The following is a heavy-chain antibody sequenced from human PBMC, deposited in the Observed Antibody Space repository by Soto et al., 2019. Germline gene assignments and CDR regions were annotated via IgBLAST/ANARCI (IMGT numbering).Heavy chain of an antibody. Sequence: QVQLLQSGAEVKKSGTSVKVSCKVSGGIFRRYSISWVRQAPGQGLEWLRGIVPIFDITNYAQKFQGRVTITADESKSTAYMALTSLRSEDTAVYYCARPDEGSYSSNHHYYYALDVWGQGTTVTVSS. CDR2: IVPIFDIT. J-gene: IGHJ6*02. CDR1: GGIFRRYS. V-gene: IGHV1-69*01. CDR3: ARPDEGSYSSNHHYYYALDV. D-gene: IGHD3-16*01.